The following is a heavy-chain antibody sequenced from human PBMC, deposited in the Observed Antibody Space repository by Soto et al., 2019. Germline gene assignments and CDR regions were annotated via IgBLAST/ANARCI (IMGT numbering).Heavy chain of an antibody. J-gene: IGHJ4*02. Sequence: GGSLRLSCTGSGFPVDDFAISWVRQPPGKGLEWVGLSRNQSYQETTEYAPAVKGRFTISRYTSNGIAYLQMNSQNIEDSAVYYCSGAESPVTSYFSLDWGQGTPFTVS. CDR3: SGAESPVTSYFSLD. CDR2: SRNQSYQETT. V-gene: IGHV3-49*04. D-gene: IGHD1-26*01. CDR1: GFPVDDFA.